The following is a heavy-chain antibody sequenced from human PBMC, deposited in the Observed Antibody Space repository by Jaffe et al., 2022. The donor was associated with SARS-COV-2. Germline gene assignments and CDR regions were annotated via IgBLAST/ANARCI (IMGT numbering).Heavy chain of an antibody. Sequence: QVQLVQSGAEVKKPGSSVKVSCKASGGTFSSYAISWVRQAPGQGLEWMGGIIPIFGTANYAQKFQGRVTITADESTSTAYMELSSLRSEDTAVYYCARVDCSSTSCYAPLVYWGQGTLVTVSS. CDR2: IIPIFGTA. D-gene: IGHD2-2*01. CDR3: ARVDCSSTSCYAPLVY. CDR1: GGTFSSYA. V-gene: IGHV1-69*01. J-gene: IGHJ4*02.